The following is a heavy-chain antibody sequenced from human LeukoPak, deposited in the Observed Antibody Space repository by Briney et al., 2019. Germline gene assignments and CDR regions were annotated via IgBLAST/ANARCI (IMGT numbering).Heavy chain of an antibody. V-gene: IGHV4-38-2*02. J-gene: IGHJ4*02. D-gene: IGHD3-22*01. CDR1: GYSISSGYY. Sequence: SETLSLTCTVSGYSISSGYYWGWIRQPPGKGLEWIGSIYHSGSTYYNPSLKSRVTISVDTSKNQFSLKLSSVTAADTAVYYCARDFPSHYQYYYDSSGYINWGQGTLVTVSS. CDR3: ARDFPSHYQYYYDSSGYIN. CDR2: IYHSGST.